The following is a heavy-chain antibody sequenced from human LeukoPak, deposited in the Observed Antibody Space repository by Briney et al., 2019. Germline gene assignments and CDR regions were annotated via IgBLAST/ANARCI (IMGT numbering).Heavy chain of an antibody. D-gene: IGHD3-22*01. CDR3: ARVYLGIYYDGSPSPFDY. V-gene: IGHV1-18*01. Sequence: ASVKVSCKASGGTFSSYAIIWVRQAPGQGLEWMGWISGYNGNTKSSQSLQDRVIMTTDTSTRTAYMELRSLRPDDTAVYYCARVYLGIYYDGSPSPFDYWGQGTLVTVSS. CDR2: ISGYNGNT. CDR1: GGTFSSYA. J-gene: IGHJ4*02.